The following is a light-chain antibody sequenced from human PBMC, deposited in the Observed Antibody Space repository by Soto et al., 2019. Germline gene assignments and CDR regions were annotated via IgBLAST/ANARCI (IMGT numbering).Light chain of an antibody. CDR3: QHYNNWPPRT. J-gene: IGKJ5*01. CDR2: GAS. V-gene: IGKV3-15*01. CDR1: QSVRSR. Sequence: EIVMTPSPATLSVSSVEIAALFFSAIQSVRSRLALYQQKPGQAPRLLIYGASTRATGIPARFIGSGSGTEFTLTISSLQSEDFAVYYCQHYNNWPPRTFGQGTRL.